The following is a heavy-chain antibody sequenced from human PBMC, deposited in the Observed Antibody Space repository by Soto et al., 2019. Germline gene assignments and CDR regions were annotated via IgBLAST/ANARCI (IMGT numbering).Heavy chain of an antibody. CDR3: ARSFGGYAIDQ. J-gene: IGHJ4*02. V-gene: IGHV4-4*02. D-gene: IGHD6-19*01. CDR2: IHHSGST. CDR1: GASISSEQS. Sequence: QMQLQESGPGLVKPSETLSLTCAVSGASISSEQSWSWVRHPPGKGLEWIGEIHHSGSTNNNPSRKSRVTLSVDKSNSQFTLTLSSVTAADTAVYYCARSFGGYAIDQWGQGTLVIVSS.